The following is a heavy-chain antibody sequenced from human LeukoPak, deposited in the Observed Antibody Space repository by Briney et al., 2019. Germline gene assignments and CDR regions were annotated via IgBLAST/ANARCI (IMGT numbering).Heavy chain of an antibody. V-gene: IGHV3-48*01. CDR3: ARGGGKRGYSGYDGDY. Sequence: GGFLSLSCAASGLPFSSIRMNWVRKAQGKGLEWFYHISSSRSTIYYTDSVKGRFTISRDNAKNSLYLQMNSLRAEDTAVYYCARGGGKRGYSGYDGDYWGQGTLVTVSS. CDR2: ISSSRSTI. CDR1: GLPFSSIR. J-gene: IGHJ4*02. D-gene: IGHD5-12*01.